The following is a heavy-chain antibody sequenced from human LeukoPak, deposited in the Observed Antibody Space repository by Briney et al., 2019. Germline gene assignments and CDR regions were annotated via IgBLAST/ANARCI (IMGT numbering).Heavy chain of an antibody. CDR1: GRSISRYY. D-gene: IGHD2/OR15-2a*01. CDR3: ARVTGNMVEDYFDY. Sequence: SETLSLTCTVSGRSISRYYWRWIRQPPGKGLEWVGYIYYSRSTNYNSSLRSRVTISVATSKNQFSLKLRSVTAADTAVYYCARVTGNMVEDYFDYWGQGTLVTVSS. J-gene: IGHJ4*02. CDR2: IYYSRST. V-gene: IGHV4-59*12.